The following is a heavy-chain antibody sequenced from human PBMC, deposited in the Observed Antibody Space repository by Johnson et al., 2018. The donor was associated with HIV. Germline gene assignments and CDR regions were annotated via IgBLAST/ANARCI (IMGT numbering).Heavy chain of an antibody. CDR3: AKGGRYYYGSDTDAFYL. D-gene: IGHD3-10*01. Sequence: VQLVESGGGLAQPGRSLRLSCVASRFTFEEYGMHWVRQAPGKGLEWVSGITWNSGSVAYADSVKGRFTISRDNVRNSLYLQMNILRAEDTALFYCAKGGRYYYGSDTDAFYLWGQGTMVTVSS. V-gene: IGHV3-9*01. CDR1: RFTFEEYG. J-gene: IGHJ3*01. CDR2: ITWNSGSV.